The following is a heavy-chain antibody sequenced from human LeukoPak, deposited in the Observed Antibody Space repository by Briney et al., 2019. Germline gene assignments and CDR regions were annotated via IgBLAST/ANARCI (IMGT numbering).Heavy chain of an antibody. CDR3: AKTGYVIGPFALDYYYYMDV. V-gene: IGHV3-23*01. D-gene: IGHD3-16*01. Sequence: GGSLRLSCAASGFTFSSYAMSWVRQAPGKGMEWVSAISGSGGSTYYADSVKGRFTISRDNSKNTLYLQMNSLRAEDTAVYYCAKTGYVIGPFALDYYYYMDVWGKGTTVTVSS. CDR1: GFTFSSYA. J-gene: IGHJ6*03. CDR2: ISGSGGST.